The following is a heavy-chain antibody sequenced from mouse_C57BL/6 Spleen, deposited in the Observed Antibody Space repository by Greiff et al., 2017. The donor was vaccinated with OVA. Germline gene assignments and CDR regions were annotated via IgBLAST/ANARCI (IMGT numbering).Heavy chain of an antibody. V-gene: IGHV6-3*01. D-gene: IGHD1-1*02. CDR2: IRLKSDNYAT. J-gene: IGHJ2*01. Sequence: EVKVEESGGGLVQPGGSMKLSCVASGFTFSNYWMNWVRQSPEKGLEWVAQIRLKSDNYATHYAESVKGRFTISRDDSKSSVYLQMNNLRAEDTGIYYSTGPIWGYWGQGTTLTVSS. CDR1: GFTFSNYW. CDR3: TGPIWGY.